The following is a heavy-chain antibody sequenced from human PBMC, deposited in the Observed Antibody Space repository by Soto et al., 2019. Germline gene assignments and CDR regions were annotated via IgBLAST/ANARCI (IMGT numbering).Heavy chain of an antibody. CDR1: GYIFTGHA. Sequence: ASVKVSCKASGYIFTGHAMHWVRQAPGQRLEWMGWINGGNGNTKYSQKLQGRVTITRDTSASTAYMELSSLRSEDTAVYYCARSLDSSGYVWFDPWGKGTLVTVSS. D-gene: IGHD3-22*01. CDR3: ARSLDSSGYVWFDP. CDR2: INGGNGNT. J-gene: IGHJ5*02. V-gene: IGHV1-3*01.